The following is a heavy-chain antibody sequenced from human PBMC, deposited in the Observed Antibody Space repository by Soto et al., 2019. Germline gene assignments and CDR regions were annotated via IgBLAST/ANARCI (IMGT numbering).Heavy chain of an antibody. CDR1: GIRFNNYA. CDR2: ISGSGDNT. D-gene: IGHD3-10*01. CDR3: AKGSLRGTSAPLDF. J-gene: IGHJ4*02. V-gene: IGHV3-23*01. Sequence: GSLRLSCAASGIRFNNYAMSWDRQAPGKGLGRVSTISGSGDNTYYADSGKGRCTISRDNSKSMLYLQMNSLRAEDTAVYSCAKGSLRGTSAPLDFWGQGILVTVSS.